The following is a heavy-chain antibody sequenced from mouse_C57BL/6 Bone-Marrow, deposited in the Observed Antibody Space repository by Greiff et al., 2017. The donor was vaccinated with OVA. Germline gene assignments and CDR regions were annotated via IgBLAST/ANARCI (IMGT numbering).Heavy chain of an antibody. CDR1: GYTFTSYW. Sequence: QVQLQQPGAELVMPGASVKLSCKASGYTFTSYWMHWVKQRPGQGLEWIGEIDPSDSYTNYNQKFKGKSTLTVDKSSSTAYMQLSSLTSEDSAVYYCARYDGNLYAMDYWGQGTSVTVSS. D-gene: IGHD2-1*01. CDR3: ARYDGNLYAMDY. V-gene: IGHV1-69*01. J-gene: IGHJ4*01. CDR2: IDPSDSYT.